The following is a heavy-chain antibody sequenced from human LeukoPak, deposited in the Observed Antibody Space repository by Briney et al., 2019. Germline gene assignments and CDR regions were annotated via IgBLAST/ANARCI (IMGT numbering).Heavy chain of an antibody. J-gene: IGHJ4*02. Sequence: GGSLRLSCAASGFTFSSYSMNWVRQAPGKGLEWVSSISSSSSYIYYADSVKGRFTISRDNAKNSLYLRMNSLRAEDTAVYYCAREPLGYCSSTSCYIWGQGTLVTVSS. CDR3: AREPLGYCSSTSCYI. V-gene: IGHV3-21*01. D-gene: IGHD2-2*02. CDR1: GFTFSSYS. CDR2: ISSSSSYI.